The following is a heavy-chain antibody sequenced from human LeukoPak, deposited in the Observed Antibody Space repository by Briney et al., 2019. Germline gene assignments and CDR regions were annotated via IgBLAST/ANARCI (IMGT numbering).Heavy chain of an antibody. Sequence: PGGSLRLSCAASGFTFSSYGMHWVRQAPGKGLEWVAFIRYDGSNKYYADSVKGRFTISRDNSKNTLYLQMNSLRAEDTAVYYCAKDHHRYCSGGSCSNFDYWGQGTLVTASS. D-gene: IGHD2-15*01. CDR2: IRYDGSNK. CDR3: AKDHHRYCSGGSCSNFDY. V-gene: IGHV3-30*02. CDR1: GFTFSSYG. J-gene: IGHJ4*01.